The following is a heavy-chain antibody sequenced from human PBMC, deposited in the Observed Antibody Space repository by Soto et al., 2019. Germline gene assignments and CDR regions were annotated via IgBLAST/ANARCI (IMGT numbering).Heavy chain of an antibody. Sequence: QLQLVQSGAEVKKPGASVKVSCKASGYTFTSYDINWVRQATGQGLGWMGWMNPNRGNTGYPQKFQGRVTMTRNTSITTAYMELSSLRSEDTAVYYCARVGASGGSCYNWGQGTLVTVSS. CDR3: ARVGASGGSCYN. V-gene: IGHV1-8*01. CDR2: MNPNRGNT. D-gene: IGHD2-15*01. J-gene: IGHJ4*02. CDR1: GYTFTSYD.